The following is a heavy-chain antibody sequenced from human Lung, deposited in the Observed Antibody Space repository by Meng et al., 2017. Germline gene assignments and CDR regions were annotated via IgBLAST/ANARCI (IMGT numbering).Heavy chain of an antibody. CDR3: ARDYYDRREGDHQAYDI. J-gene: IGHJ3*02. CDR1: GGSINNYY. V-gene: IGHV4-4*07. CDR2: VSASGGT. Sequence: GSLRLSCTVSGGSINNYYWSWIRQSAERGLEWIGRVSASGGTDYNPSLMSRGTLSIDTSRKELSLNMNSVTAADTAMYYCARDYYDRREGDHQAYDIWGPGTMVTVSS. D-gene: IGHD3-22*01.